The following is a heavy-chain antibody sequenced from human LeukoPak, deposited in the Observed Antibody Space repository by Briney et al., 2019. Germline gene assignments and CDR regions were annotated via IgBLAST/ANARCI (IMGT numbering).Heavy chain of an antibody. D-gene: IGHD2-2*01. CDR2: ISFDGSNK. Sequence: GGSLRLSCVASGFTFSSYAMHWVRQAPGKGLEWVAVISFDGSNKYYADSVKGRFTISRDNAKNSLFLQMNSLRVEDTALYYCAKDLGGSATTVWGQGTLVTVSS. V-gene: IGHV3-30*18. CDR1: GFTFSSYA. J-gene: IGHJ4*02. CDR3: AKDLGGSATTV.